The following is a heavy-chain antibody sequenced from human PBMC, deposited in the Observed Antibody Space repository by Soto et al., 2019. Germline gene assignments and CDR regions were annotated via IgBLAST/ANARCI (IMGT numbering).Heavy chain of an antibody. CDR1: GGSISNSSYY. CDR2: IYYSGST. J-gene: IGHJ4*02. CDR3: AREGTVGALGY. Sequence: QLQLQESGPGLVKPSETLSLTCTVSGGSISNSSYYWGWIHQPPGKGLEWIGSIYYSGSTYYNPSLKSRVTISVDTSKNQFSLKLSSVTAAYTAVYYWAREGTVGALGYWGQGTLVTVSS. D-gene: IGHD3-3*01. V-gene: IGHV4-39*02.